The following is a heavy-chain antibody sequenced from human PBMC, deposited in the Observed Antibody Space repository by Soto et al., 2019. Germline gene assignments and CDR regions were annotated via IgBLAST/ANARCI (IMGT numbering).Heavy chain of an antibody. D-gene: IGHD3-10*01. CDR3: ASRDSRGCFDP. CDR1: GASVSSLF. CDR2: IYNAGII. J-gene: IGHJ5*02. V-gene: IGHV4-59*02. Sequence: SETLSLTCTVSGASVSSLFWSWIRKSAGRGLEWIGYIYNAGIINYNPSLKSRVSMSVDTSKNQFSLKMRSVTAADTAVYYCASRDSRGCFDPWGQGTLVTVSS.